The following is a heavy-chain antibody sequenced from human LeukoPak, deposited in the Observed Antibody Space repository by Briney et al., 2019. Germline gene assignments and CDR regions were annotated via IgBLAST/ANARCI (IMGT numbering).Heavy chain of an antibody. CDR2: INPNSGGT. CDR3: ARGASYLGYCSGGSCQQRTRKYYFDY. CDR1: GYTFTGYY. D-gene: IGHD2-15*01. Sequence: ASVKVSCKASGYTFTGYYMHWVRQAPGQGLEWMWWINPNSGGTNYAQKFQGRVTMTRDTSISTAYMELSRLRSDDTAVYYCARGASYLGYCSGGSCQQRTRKYYFDYWGQGTLVTVSS. V-gene: IGHV1-2*02. J-gene: IGHJ4*02.